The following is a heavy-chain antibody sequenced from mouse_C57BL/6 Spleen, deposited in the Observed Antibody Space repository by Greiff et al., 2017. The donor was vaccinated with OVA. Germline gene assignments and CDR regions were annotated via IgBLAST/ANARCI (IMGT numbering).Heavy chain of an antibody. CDR2: IDPETGGT. Sequence: QVQLKQSGAELVRPGASVTLSCKASGYTFTDYEMHWVKQTPVHGLEWIGAIDPETGGTAYNQKFKGKAILTADKSSSTAYMELRSLTSEGSAVYYCTRGWDTYWGQGTTLTVSS. J-gene: IGHJ2*01. CDR3: TRGWDTY. V-gene: IGHV1-15*01. D-gene: IGHD4-1*01. CDR1: GYTFTDYE.